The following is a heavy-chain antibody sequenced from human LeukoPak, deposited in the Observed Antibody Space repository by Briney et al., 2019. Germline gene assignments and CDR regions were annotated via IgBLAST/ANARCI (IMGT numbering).Heavy chain of an antibody. D-gene: IGHD3-10*01. CDR3: ARVRGESPRWFDP. J-gene: IGHJ5*02. CDR1: GFTFGSYW. CDR2: INTHGSST. V-gene: IGHV3-74*01. Sequence: GGALRLSCAASGFTFGSYWMLWVRHAPGKGLVWVAHINTHGSSTTYADSVKGRFTISRDNAKNMLYLQMNSLRAEDTAVYYCARVRGESPRWFDPWGQGTLVTVSS.